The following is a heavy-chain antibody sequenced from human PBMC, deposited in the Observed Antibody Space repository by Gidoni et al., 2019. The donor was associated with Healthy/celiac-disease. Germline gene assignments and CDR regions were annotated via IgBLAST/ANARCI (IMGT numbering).Heavy chain of an antibody. CDR2: IYYSGST. CDR3: ARMRVRGVIIILGWFDP. V-gene: IGHV4-39*07. CDR1: GGSISSSSYY. Sequence: QLQLQESGPGLVKPSETLSLTCTVSGGSISSSSYYWGWIRQPPGKGLEWIGSIYYSGSTYYNPSLKSRVTISVDTSKNQFSLKLSSVTAADTAVYYCARMRVRGVIIILGWFDPWGQGTLVTVSS. J-gene: IGHJ5*02. D-gene: IGHD3-10*01.